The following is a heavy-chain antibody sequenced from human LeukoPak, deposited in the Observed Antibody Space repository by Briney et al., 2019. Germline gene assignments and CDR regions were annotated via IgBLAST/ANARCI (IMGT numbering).Heavy chain of an antibody. Sequence: ASVKVSCKASGGTFSSYAISWVRQAPGQGLEWMGGIIPIFGTANYAQKFQGRVTITADESTSTAYMELSSPRSEDTAVYYCATPGERSGSLYYFDYWGQGTLVTVSS. V-gene: IGHV1-69*13. J-gene: IGHJ4*02. CDR1: GGTFSSYA. CDR2: IIPIFGTA. CDR3: ATPGERSGSLYYFDY. D-gene: IGHD5-12*01.